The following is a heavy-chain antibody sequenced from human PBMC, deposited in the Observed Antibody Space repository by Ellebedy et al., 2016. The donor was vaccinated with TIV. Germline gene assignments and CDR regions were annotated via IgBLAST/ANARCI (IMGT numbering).Heavy chain of an antibody. J-gene: IGHJ5*02. D-gene: IGHD4-23*01. CDR1: GFTFSDYY. CDR3: ARGNPWLDP. Sequence: GESLKISCAASGFTFSDYYMSWIRQAPGKGLEWVSYISVRGTTIFYADSVKGRFTISRDNAKNSLYLQMNDLRAEDTAVYYCARGNPWLDPWGQGTLVTVSA. CDR2: ISVRGTTI. V-gene: IGHV3-11*01.